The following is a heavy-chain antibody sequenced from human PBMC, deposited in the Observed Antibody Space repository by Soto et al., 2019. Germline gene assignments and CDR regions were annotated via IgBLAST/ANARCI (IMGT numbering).Heavy chain of an antibody. Sequence: ASVKVSCKASGYTFTSYDINWVRQATGQGLEWMGWMNPNSGNTGYAQKFQGRVTMTRNTSISTAYMELSSLGSEDTAVYYCARVGEELYSSSSIIDYWGQGTLVTVSS. J-gene: IGHJ4*02. CDR1: GYTFTSYD. D-gene: IGHD6-6*01. CDR3: ARVGEELYSSSSIIDY. V-gene: IGHV1-8*01. CDR2: MNPNSGNT.